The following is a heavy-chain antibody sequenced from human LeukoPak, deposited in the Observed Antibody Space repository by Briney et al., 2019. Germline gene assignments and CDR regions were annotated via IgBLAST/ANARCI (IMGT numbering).Heavy chain of an antibody. CDR3: AKAVVPVISQHFFDY. D-gene: IGHD3-22*01. CDR1: GFTFRSYE. V-gene: IGHV3-48*03. CDR2: ISSSGSTI. Sequence: GGPLRLSCAASGFTFRSYEMTWVRQAPGTGLEWVSYISSSGSTIYYADSVKGRFTISSDNATNSLYLQMNSLRAEDTAVYYCAKAVVPVISQHFFDYWGQGTLVTVSS. J-gene: IGHJ4*02.